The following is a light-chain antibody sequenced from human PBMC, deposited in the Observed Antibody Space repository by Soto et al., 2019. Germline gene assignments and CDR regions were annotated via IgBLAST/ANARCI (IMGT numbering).Light chain of an antibody. Sequence: QSVLTQPASVSGSPGQSITISCTGTSSDVGSYNLVSWYQQHPGKAPKVMIYEGSKRPSGVSNRFSGSKSGNTASLTISGLQAEDEADYYCSSYAGRNTFVFGTGTKVTVL. CDR3: SSYAGRNTFV. J-gene: IGLJ1*01. V-gene: IGLV2-23*01. CDR2: EGS. CDR1: SSDVGSYNL.